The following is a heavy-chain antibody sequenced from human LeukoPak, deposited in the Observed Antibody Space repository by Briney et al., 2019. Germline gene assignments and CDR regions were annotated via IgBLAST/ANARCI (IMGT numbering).Heavy chain of an antibody. CDR3: ARVDSSGYLEENDY. CDR2: IGRSSNYM. CDR1: GFTFSSHS. D-gene: IGHD3-22*01. V-gene: IGHV3-21*01. J-gene: IGHJ4*02. Sequence: GGSLRLSCAASGFTFSSHSMNWVRQAPGKGLEWVAAIGRSSNYMHYADSVKGRVIISRDNARKTLYLQMDSLRAEDTAVYHCARVDSSGYLEENDYWGQGTLVTVSS.